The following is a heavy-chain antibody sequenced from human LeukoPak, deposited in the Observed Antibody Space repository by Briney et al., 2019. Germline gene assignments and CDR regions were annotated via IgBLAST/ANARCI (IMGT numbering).Heavy chain of an antibody. V-gene: IGHV4-59*01. CDR2: IYYSGST. CDR1: GGSISSYY. D-gene: IGHD4-17*01. CDR3: ARSPGDYAVDY. Sequence: SSETLSLTCTVSGGSISSYYWSWIRQPPGKGLEWIGYIYYSGSTNYNPSLKSRVTISVDTSKNQFSLKLSSVTAADTAVYHCARSPGDYAVDYWGQGTLVTVSS. J-gene: IGHJ4*02.